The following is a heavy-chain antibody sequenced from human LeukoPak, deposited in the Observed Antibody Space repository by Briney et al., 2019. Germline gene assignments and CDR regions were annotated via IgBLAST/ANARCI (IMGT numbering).Heavy chain of an antibody. D-gene: IGHD1-26*01. V-gene: IGHV4-61*05. CDR2: IYYSGST. Sequence: SETLSLTCTVSGGSISSSSYYWGWIRQPPGKGLEWIGYIYYSGSTNYNPSLKSRVTISVDTSKNQFSLKLSSVTAADTAVYYCARGHRGGGSYSYYYYYMDVWGKGTTVTVSS. CDR3: ARGHRGGGSYSYYYYYMDV. CDR1: GGSISSSSYY. J-gene: IGHJ6*03.